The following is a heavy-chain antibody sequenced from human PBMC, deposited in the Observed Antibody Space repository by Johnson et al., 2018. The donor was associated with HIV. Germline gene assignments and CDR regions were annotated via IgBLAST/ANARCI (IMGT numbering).Heavy chain of an antibody. Sequence: QVQLVESGGGVVQPGRSLRLSCSASGFIFSNYGMHWVRQAPGKWLEWVAVIWFDGSNKYYADSVKGRFTISRDNSKNTLYLQMNSLRAEDTAVYYCAKEGITMQVDIWGQGTMVTVSS. D-gene: IGHD1-20*01. J-gene: IGHJ3*02. CDR3: AKEGITMQVDI. CDR2: IWFDGSNK. V-gene: IGHV3-33*06. CDR1: GFIFSNYG.